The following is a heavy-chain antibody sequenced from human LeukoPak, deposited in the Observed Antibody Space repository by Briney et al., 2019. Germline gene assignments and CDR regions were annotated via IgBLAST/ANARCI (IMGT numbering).Heavy chain of an antibody. CDR1: GGTFSSYA. V-gene: IGHV1-69*06. CDR2: IIPIFGTA. J-gene: IGHJ6*03. CDR3: ARAKTAPLLDPNVLLWFGELAPDYYYYYMDV. Sequence: SVKVSCKASGGTFSSYAISWVRQAPGQGLEWMGGIIPIFGTANYAQKFQGRVTITADKSTSTAYMELSSLRSEDTAVYYCARAKTAPLLDPNVLLWFGELAPDYYYYYMDVWGKGTTVTVSS. D-gene: IGHD3-10*01.